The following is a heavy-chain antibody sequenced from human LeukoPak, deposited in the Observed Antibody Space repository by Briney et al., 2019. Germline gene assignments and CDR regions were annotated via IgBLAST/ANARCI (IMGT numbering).Heavy chain of an antibody. Sequence: GGSLRLSCAASGFTFRSYAMSWVRQAPGKGLEWVSGISGSGGSVDSVKGRFTISRDDPKNSVFLQMNRLRDEDTAVYYCAKAEKPTSGRKGDYSSFYYMDVWGKGTTVTVSS. CDR1: GFTFRSYA. CDR3: AKAEKPTSGRKGDYSSFYYMDV. D-gene: IGHD1-26*01. CDR2: ISGSGGS. J-gene: IGHJ6*03. V-gene: IGHV3-23*01.